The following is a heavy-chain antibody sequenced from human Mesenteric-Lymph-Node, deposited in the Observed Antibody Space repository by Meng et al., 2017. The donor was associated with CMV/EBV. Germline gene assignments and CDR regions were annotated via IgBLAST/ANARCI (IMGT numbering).Heavy chain of an antibody. Sequence: GGSLRLSCAASGFSFSIYGMHWVRQAPGKGLEWVSYIGSSSSSNTIYNEDSVKGRFTISRDNAKNLLYLQMNSLRAEDTAVYYCARGWDLYNWNYYYGMDVWGQGTTVTVSS. V-gene: IGHV3-48*04. CDR2: IGSSSSSNTI. CDR1: GFSFSIYG. D-gene: IGHD1-20*01. J-gene: IGHJ6*02. CDR3: ARGWDLYNWNYYYGMDV.